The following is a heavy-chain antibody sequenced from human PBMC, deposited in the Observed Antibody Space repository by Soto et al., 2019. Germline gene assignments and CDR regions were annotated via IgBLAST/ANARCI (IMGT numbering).Heavy chain of an antibody. D-gene: IGHD1-26*01. J-gene: IGHJ6*02. Sequence: XGCLRISCPASCFTVSSNYMSWVRQAPGKGLDWVSVIYSGGRTYYADSVKGRFTISRDNSKNTVYLQMNSLRAEDTAVYYCARDRGAGQYYYYGMDFWGQGTTVTVSS. V-gene: IGHV3-53*01. CDR2: IYSGGRT. CDR1: CFTVSSNY. CDR3: ARDRGAGQYYYYGMDF.